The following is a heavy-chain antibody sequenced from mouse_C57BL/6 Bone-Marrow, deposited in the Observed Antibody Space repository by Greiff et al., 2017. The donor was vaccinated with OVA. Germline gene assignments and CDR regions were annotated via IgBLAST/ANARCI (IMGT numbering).Heavy chain of an antibody. CDR3: ARKGNYDY. V-gene: IGHV1-50*01. CDR2: IDPSDSYT. D-gene: IGHD1-1*01. Sequence: QVQLQQSGAELVKPGASVKLSCKASGYTFTSYWMQWVKQRPGQGLEWIGEIDPSDSYTNYNQKFKGKATLTVDTSSSTAYMQLSSLTSEDSAVYYCARKGNYDYWGQGTTLTVSS. J-gene: IGHJ2*01. CDR1: GYTFTSYW.